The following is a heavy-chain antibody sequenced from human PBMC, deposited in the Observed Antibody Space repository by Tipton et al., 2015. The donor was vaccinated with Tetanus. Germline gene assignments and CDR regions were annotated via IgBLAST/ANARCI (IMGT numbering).Heavy chain of an antibody. Sequence: TLSLTCAVFGGSFTGHYWAWIRQSPGKGLEWIGEINHRGNTRYNPSLKSRVTMSVDTSKNQFSRRLSSVTAADTALYFCARWGPGVTTWGFDFWGQGTLVTVSS. CDR1: GGSFTGHY. CDR2: INHRGNT. D-gene: IGHD3-16*01. J-gene: IGHJ4*02. V-gene: IGHV4-34*01. CDR3: ARWGPGVTTWGFDF.